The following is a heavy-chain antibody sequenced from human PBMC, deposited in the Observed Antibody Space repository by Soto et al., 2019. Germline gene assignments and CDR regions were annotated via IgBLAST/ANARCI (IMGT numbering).Heavy chain of an antibody. CDR3: ARGDGDYYDGNGYLGRH. D-gene: IGHD3-22*01. CDR1: GFTFSSYW. Sequence: EVQLVESGGGIVQPGGSLRLSCAASGFTFSSYWMHWVRQAPGKGLVWVSRINSDGSRTSYADSAKGRFTISSDNAKNTVYLQMNSLGAEDTAVYYCARGDGDYYDGNGYLGRHWGQGTLVTVSS. V-gene: IGHV3-74*01. CDR2: INSDGSRT. J-gene: IGHJ4*02.